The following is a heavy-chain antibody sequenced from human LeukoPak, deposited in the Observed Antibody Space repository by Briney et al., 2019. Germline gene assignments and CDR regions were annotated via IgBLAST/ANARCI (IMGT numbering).Heavy chain of an antibody. V-gene: IGHV4-39*07. Sequence: SETLSLTCTVSGGSISSSSYYWGWIRQPPGKGLEWIGSIYYSGSTYYNPSLKSRVTISVDTSKNQFSLKLSSVTAADTAVYYCAREGGSSWYRGWFDPWGQGTLVTVSS. CDR1: GGSISSSSYY. D-gene: IGHD6-13*01. J-gene: IGHJ5*02. CDR3: AREGGSSWYRGWFDP. CDR2: IYYSGST.